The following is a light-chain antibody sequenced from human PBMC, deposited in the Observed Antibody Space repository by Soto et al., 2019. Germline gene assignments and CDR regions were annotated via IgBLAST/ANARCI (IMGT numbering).Light chain of an antibody. CDR3: CSYAGSSTYV. Sequence: QSALTQPASVSGSPGQSITISCTGTSSDVGSYNLVSWYQQHPGKAHMLMIYEGTKQPSGVSNRFSGSKSGNTASLTISGLQAEDEADYYCCSYAGSSTYVFGTGTKLTVL. CDR2: EGT. CDR1: SSDVGSYNL. J-gene: IGLJ1*01. V-gene: IGLV2-23*01.